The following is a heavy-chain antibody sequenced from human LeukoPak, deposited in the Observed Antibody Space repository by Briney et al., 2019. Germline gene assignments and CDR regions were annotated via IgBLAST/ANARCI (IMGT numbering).Heavy chain of an antibody. CDR2: INPSGGST. CDR3: AGDQGRSPKYYYDSSGYSC. Sequence: ASVKVSCKASGYTFTSYYMHWVRQAPGQGLEWMGIINPSGGSTSYAQKFQGRVTMTRDTSTSTVYMELSSLRSEDTAVYYCAGDQGRSPKYYYDSSGYSCWGQGTLVTVSS. V-gene: IGHV1-46*01. J-gene: IGHJ4*02. D-gene: IGHD3-22*01. CDR1: GYTFTSYY.